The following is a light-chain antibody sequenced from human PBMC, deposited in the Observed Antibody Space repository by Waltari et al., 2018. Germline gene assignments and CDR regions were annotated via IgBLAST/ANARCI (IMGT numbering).Light chain of an antibody. Sequence: QSALTQPASVSGSPGQSITISCTGTSSDVGSYNLVSWYHQHPGKAPKLMIYEDTKRPSGVSDRFSGSKSGNTASLTISGLQAEDEADYYCCSYAGSSPHVVFGGGTKLTVL. CDR2: EDT. V-gene: IGLV2-23*01. J-gene: IGLJ2*01. CDR1: SSDVGSYNL. CDR3: CSYAGSSPHVV.